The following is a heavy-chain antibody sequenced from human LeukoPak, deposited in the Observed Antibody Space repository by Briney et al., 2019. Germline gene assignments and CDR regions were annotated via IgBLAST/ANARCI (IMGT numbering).Heavy chain of an antibody. D-gene: IGHD3-9*01. CDR2: ITSSSSYL. V-gene: IGHV3-21*01. CDR1: GFTFRSYS. Sequence: GGSLRLSCAASGFTFRSYSMNWVRQSPGKGLEWVSSITSSSSYLFYADSVKGRFTISRDNSKNTLYLQMNSLRAEDTAVYYCATGLELRYFDWLFNPTFDYWGQGTLVTVSS. J-gene: IGHJ4*02. CDR3: ATGLELRYFDWLFNPTFDY.